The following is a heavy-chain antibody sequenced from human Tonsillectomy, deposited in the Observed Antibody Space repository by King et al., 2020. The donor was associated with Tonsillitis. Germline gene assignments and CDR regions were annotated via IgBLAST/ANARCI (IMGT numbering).Heavy chain of an antibody. V-gene: IGHV3-30*18. J-gene: IGHJ4*02. CDR3: AKNYGGNSDLFDS. CDR1: GFTFSHYG. D-gene: IGHD4-23*01. Sequence: HVQLVESGGGVVQPGMSLRLSCAASGFTFSHYGMHWVRQAPGKGLEWVALISYDGTSKYYADSVKGRFTISRDNSKNTLSLQMNSLRAEDTALYYCAKNYGGNSDLFDSWGQGTLVTVSS. CDR2: ISYDGTSK.